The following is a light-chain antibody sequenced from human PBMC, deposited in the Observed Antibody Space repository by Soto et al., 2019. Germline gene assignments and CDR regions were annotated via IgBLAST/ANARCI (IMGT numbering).Light chain of an antibody. CDR2: DAS. J-gene: IGKJ1*01. Sequence: RASQTISSWLAWYQQKPGKAPELLIYDASTLESGVPSRFSGTGTGTQFSHTCGRVMPADFVTQYCQHSARYSEAFGEGTKVDIK. V-gene: IGKV1-5*01. CDR1: QTISSW. CDR3: QHSARYSEA.